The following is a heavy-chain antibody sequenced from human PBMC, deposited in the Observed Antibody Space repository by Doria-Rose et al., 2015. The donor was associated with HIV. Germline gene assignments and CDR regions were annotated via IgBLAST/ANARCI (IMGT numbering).Heavy chain of an antibody. CDR3: AREGIVVGSWFDP. CDR1: GGSISSGDYY. J-gene: IGHJ5*02. CDR2: IYRSGST. Sequence: LQESGPGLVKPSQTLSLTCTVSGGSISSGDYYWSWIRQSPVKGLEWIAYIYRSGSTYHNPSLRSRLTISIDTSKNQFSLKLSSVTAADTAVYYCAREGIVVGSWFDPWGQGTLVSVSS. V-gene: IGHV4-30-4*01. D-gene: IGHD2-15*01.